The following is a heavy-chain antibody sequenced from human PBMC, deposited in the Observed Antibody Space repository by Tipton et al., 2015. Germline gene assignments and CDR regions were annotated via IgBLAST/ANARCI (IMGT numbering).Heavy chain of an antibody. CDR1: GGSISSAGYS. J-gene: IGHJ3*02. CDR3: ARGTYYYDSSGYYYLGAFDI. CDR2: IYYSGST. V-gene: IGHV4-31*03. Sequence: TLSLTCTVSGGSISSAGYSWNWVRQHPGKGLEWIGYIYYSGSTYYKPSLKSRVTISVDTSKNQFSLKLSSVTAADTAVYYCARGTYYYDSSGYYYLGAFDIWGQGTMVTVSS. D-gene: IGHD3-22*01.